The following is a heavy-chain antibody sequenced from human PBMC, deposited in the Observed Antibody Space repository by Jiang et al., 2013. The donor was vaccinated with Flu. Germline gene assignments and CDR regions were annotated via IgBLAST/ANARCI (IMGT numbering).Heavy chain of an antibody. D-gene: IGHD1-26*01. Sequence: GPGLVKPSETLSLTCTVSGGSISSSSYYWGWIRQPPGKGLEWIGSIYYSGSTYYNPSLKSRVTISVDTSKNQFSLKLSSVTAADTAVYYCARRFSGSYDRFDYWGQGTLVTVSS. CDR2: IYYSGST. V-gene: IGHV4-39*07. J-gene: IGHJ4*02. CDR1: GGSISSSSYY. CDR3: ARRFSGSYDRFDY.